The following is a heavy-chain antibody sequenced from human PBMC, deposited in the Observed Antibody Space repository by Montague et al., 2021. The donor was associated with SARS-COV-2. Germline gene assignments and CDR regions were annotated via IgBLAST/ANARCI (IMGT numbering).Heavy chain of an antibody. CDR3: ARGGGYYSYGMDV. CDR2: IYSGGST. Sequence: SLRLSCAASGFTVSSNYMSWVRQAPGKGLQWVSVIYSGGSTYSADSVKGRFTVSRDNSKNTLILQMNSLSAEDTAVYYCARGGGYYSYGMDVWGQGTTVTVSS. V-gene: IGHV3-53*01. J-gene: IGHJ6*02. D-gene: IGHD2-15*01. CDR1: GFTVSSNY.